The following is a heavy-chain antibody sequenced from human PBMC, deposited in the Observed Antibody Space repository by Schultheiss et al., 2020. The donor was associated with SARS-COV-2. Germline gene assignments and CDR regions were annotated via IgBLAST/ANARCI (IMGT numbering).Heavy chain of an antibody. Sequence: GGSLRLSCTASGFTFGDYAMSWFRQAPRKGLEWVSAISGSGGSTYYADSVKGRFTISRDNSKNTLYLQMNSLRAEDTAVYYCAKDGHWTFDYWGQGTLVTVSS. V-gene: IGHV3-23*01. CDR3: AKDGHWTFDY. CDR1: GFTFGDYA. D-gene: IGHD1-1*01. J-gene: IGHJ4*02. CDR2: ISGSGGST.